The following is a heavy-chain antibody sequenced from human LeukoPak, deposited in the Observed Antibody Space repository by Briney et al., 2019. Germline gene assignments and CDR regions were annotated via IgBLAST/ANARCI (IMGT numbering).Heavy chain of an antibody. CDR1: GYTFTSYG. D-gene: IGHD6-6*01. Sequence: ASVKVSCKASGYTFTSYGISWVRQAPGQGLEWMGWISAYNGNTNYAQKLQGRVTMTTDASTSTASMELRSLRSDETAVYYCARSGYSSSLDYWGQGTLVTVSS. CDR2: ISAYNGNT. J-gene: IGHJ4*02. CDR3: ARSGYSSSLDY. V-gene: IGHV1-18*01.